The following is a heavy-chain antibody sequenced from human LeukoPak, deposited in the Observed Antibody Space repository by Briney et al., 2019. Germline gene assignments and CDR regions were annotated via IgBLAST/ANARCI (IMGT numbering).Heavy chain of an antibody. CDR1: GGSITSSRYY. D-gene: IGHD4-23*01. V-gene: IGHV4-39*01. CDR2: ISYSGST. Sequence: SETLSLTCTVSGGSITSSRYYWGGIRQPPGKGLEWSGSISYSGSTYYNPSLKSRVTMSVDTSKSQFSLKLSSVTAADTAVYYCARRHTHPIDGDNSQFAFNIGGQGTMATVS. J-gene: IGHJ3*02. CDR3: ARRHTHPIDGDNSQFAFNI.